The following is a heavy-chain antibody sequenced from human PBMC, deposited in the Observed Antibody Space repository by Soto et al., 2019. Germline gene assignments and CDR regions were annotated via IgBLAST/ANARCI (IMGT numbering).Heavy chain of an antibody. CDR1: GYTFTGYY. D-gene: IGHD3-9*01. CDR3: AREGPYDILTGYYLGY. Sequence: ASVKVSCKASGYTFTGYYMHWVRQAPGQGLEWMGWINPNSGGTNYAQKFQGRVTMTRDTSISTAYMELSRLRSDDTAVYYCAREGPYDILTGYYLGYWGRGTLVTVSS. J-gene: IGHJ4*02. V-gene: IGHV1-2*02. CDR2: INPNSGGT.